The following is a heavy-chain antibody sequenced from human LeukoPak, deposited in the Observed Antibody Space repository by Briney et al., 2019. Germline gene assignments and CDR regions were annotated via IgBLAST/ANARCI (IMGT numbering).Heavy chain of an antibody. Sequence: GGSLRLSCAASGLTFSSYGMHWVRQAPGKGLEWVTFIRYDGSNKYYADSVKGRFTISRDNSKNTLYLQMNSLRAEDTAVYYCAKEPPRITIFGVVSYWGQGTLVTVSS. CDR1: GLTFSSYG. V-gene: IGHV3-30*02. CDR3: AKEPPRITIFGVVSY. J-gene: IGHJ4*02. CDR2: IRYDGSNK. D-gene: IGHD3-3*01.